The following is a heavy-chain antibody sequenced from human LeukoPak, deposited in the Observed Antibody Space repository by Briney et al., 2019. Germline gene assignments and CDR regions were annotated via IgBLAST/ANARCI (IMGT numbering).Heavy chain of an antibody. Sequence: SETLSLTCTVSGGXISSSSYYWGWIRQPPGMGLEWLGSIYHSGSTYYNPSLKSRVTISVDTSKNQFSLKLSSVTAADTAVYYCARHFDFWSGYVKAFDIWGQGTMVTVSS. CDR1: GGXISSSSYY. CDR3: ARHFDFWSGYVKAFDI. J-gene: IGHJ3*02. CDR2: IYHSGST. D-gene: IGHD3-3*01. V-gene: IGHV4-39*01.